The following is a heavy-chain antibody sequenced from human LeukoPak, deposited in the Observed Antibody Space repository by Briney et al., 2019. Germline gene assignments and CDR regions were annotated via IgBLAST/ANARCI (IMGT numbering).Heavy chain of an antibody. CDR3: AKGVILIGYLDS. V-gene: IGHV3-30*04. Sequence: GGSLRLSCAASGFTFSSYAMHWVRQAPGKGLEWVAVISYDGSNKYYADSVKGRFTISRDNSKNILYLEMNRLRADDTAVYYCAKGVILIGYLDSWGQGSLVTVSS. J-gene: IGHJ4*02. D-gene: IGHD2-8*01. CDR1: GFTFSSYA. CDR2: ISYDGSNK.